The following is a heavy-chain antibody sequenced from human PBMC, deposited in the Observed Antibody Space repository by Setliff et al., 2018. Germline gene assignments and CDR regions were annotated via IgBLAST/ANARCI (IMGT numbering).Heavy chain of an antibody. J-gene: IGHJ4*01. CDR1: GYIFTRYR. V-gene: IGHV1-18*01. D-gene: IGHD4-17*01. Sequence: ASVKVSCKAPGYIFTRYRITWVRQSPGQGLEWMGWISTRNDDTGYAQKFKSRVTLTTDTSTNTAYMELRSLRSDDTAVYYCARRSGDRGMTTGWPDDFDYWGRGTLVTVSS. CDR2: ISTRNDDT. CDR3: ARRSGDRGMTTGWPDDFDY.